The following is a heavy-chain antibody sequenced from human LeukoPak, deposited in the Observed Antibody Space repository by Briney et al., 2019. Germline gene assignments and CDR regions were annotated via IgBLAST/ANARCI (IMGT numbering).Heavy chain of an antibody. CDR1: TFTFGNYW. Sequence: GGSLRLSCADSTFTFGNYWMSWVRQAPGKGLEWVANIKEDGSEEYYVDSVKGRFTISRDNTKNSLYLQMNSLRAEDTAVYYCARAPAAWDYWGQGTLVTVYS. CDR3: ARAPAAWDY. CDR2: IKEDGSEE. V-gene: IGHV3-7*01. D-gene: IGHD6-13*01. J-gene: IGHJ4*02.